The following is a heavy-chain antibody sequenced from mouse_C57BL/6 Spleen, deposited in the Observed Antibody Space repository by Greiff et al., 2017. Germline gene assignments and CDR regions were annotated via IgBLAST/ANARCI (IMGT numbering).Heavy chain of an antibody. CDR2: ISDGGSYT. Sequence: EVKLVESGGGLVKPGGSLKLSCAASGFTFSSYAMSWVRQTPEKRLEWVATISDGGSYTYYTDNVKGRFTISRDNAKNNLYLQMSHLKSEDTAMYYCARANCGNYFDYWGQGTTRTVSS. V-gene: IGHV5-4*03. D-gene: IGHD4-1*01. CDR3: ARANCGNYFDY. J-gene: IGHJ2*01. CDR1: GFTFSSYA.